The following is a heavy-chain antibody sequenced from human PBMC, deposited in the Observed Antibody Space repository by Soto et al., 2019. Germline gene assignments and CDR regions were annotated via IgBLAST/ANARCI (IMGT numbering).Heavy chain of an antibody. J-gene: IGHJ3*01. CDR3: AREGVSVEAFDV. CDR2: ISEGGSTI. CDR1: GFIFSSFE. V-gene: IGHV3-48*03. Sequence: EVQLVESGGGLVQPGGSLRLSCAVSGFIFSSFEMNWVRQAPGKGLEWVSYISEGGSTIYYADSVKGRFTISRDNARNSLYLQMRSLRAEDTAVYYCAREGVSVEAFDVWGQVTMVTVSS. D-gene: IGHD3-3*01.